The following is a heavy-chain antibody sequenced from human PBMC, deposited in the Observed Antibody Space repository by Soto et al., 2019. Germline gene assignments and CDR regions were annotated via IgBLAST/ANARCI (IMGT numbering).Heavy chain of an antibody. Sequence: GASVKVSCKASGYTFTGYYMHWVRQAPGQGLEWMGWINPNSGGTNYAQKFQGWVTMTRDTSISTAYMELSRLRSDDTAVYYCARATLGGTTVYYMDVWGKGTTVTVS. CDR3: ARATLGGTTVYYMDV. V-gene: IGHV1-2*04. CDR1: GYTFTGYY. J-gene: IGHJ6*03. CDR2: INPNSGGT.